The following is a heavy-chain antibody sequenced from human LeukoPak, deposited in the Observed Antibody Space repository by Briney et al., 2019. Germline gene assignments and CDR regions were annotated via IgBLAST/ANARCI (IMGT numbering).Heavy chain of an antibody. D-gene: IGHD1-14*01. CDR2: ISDSAMTI. J-gene: IGHJ3*02. CDR1: GFSLRDYS. CDR3: TRDLLTGDLDEVFDI. Sequence: GRSLRLSCAASGFSLRDYSIHWVRQAPGKALEWVSYISDSAMTIHYADSVKGRFTISRDNAKNSLFLHMNSLRDEDTAVYYCTRDLLTGDLDEVFDIWGQGTMVTVSS. V-gene: IGHV3-48*02.